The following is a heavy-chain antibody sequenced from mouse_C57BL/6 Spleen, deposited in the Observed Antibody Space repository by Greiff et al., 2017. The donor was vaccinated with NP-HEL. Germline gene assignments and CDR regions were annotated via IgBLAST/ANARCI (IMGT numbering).Heavy chain of an antibody. CDR3: VREYNSNSLFSWFAY. D-gene: IGHD2-5*01. CDR1: GFTFNTYA. V-gene: IGHV10-3*01. Sequence: EVQLVESGGGLVQPKGSLKLSCAASGFTFNTYAMHWVRQAPGKGLEWVARIRSKSSNYATYYADSVKDRFTISRDDSQSMLYLQMNNLKTEDTARYYCVREYNSNSLFSWFAYWGQGTLVTVSA. CDR2: IRSKSSNYAT. J-gene: IGHJ3*01.